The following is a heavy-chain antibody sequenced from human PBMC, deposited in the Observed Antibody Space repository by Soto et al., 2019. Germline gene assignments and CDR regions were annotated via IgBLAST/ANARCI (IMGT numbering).Heavy chain of an antibody. J-gene: IGHJ6*02. D-gene: IGHD1-26*01. CDR2: LRYSGST. Sequence: SETLSLTCTVSGGSISSSTYFWGWIRQPPGKGLEWVGTLRYSGSTYYNPSLKSRVTISADTSKNQFSLQLSSVTDADTAVYYCARRSQVGATRGLDVWGQGTTVTAP. V-gene: IGHV4-39*01. CDR3: ARRSQVGATRGLDV. CDR1: GGSISSSTYF.